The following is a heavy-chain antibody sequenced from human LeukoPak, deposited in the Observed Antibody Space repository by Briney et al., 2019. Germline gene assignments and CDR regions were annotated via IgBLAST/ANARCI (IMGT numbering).Heavy chain of an antibody. CDR1: GYTFTRYY. V-gene: IGHV1-46*01. J-gene: IGHJ4*02. Sequence: ASVKVSCKASGYTFTRYYMHWVRQAPGQGLEWMGIINPSGGNTNYAQKFQGRVTMTGDMSTSTVYMELSSLRSEDTAVYYCARGGRTVTTVFDYWGQGTLVTVSS. CDR3: ARGGRTVTTVFDY. D-gene: IGHD4-17*01. CDR2: INPSGGNT.